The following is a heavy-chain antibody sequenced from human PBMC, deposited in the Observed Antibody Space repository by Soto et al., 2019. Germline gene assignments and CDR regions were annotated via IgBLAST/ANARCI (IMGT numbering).Heavy chain of an antibody. J-gene: IGHJ6*02. CDR2: ISYDGSNK. CDR3: AKGGCSGENCYFDYYYYGMDV. V-gene: IGHV3-30*18. CDR1: GFSLSSYG. D-gene: IGHD2-15*01. Sequence: QVQLVESGGGVVQPGRSLRLSCAASGFSLSSYGMHWVRQAPGKGLEWVALISYDGSNKYYADSVKGRFTISRDNSENTLYLQMNSLRAEDTAVYYCAKGGCSGENCYFDYYYYGMDVWGQGTTVIVSS.